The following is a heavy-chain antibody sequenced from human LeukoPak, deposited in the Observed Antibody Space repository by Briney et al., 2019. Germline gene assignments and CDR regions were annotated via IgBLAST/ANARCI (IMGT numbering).Heavy chain of an antibody. Sequence: ASVKVSCKASGYTFTGYYMHWVRQAPGQGLEWMGWINPNSGGTNYAQKFQGRVTMTRDTSISTAYMELSRLRSDDTAVYYCARDRGIAVAGSRNDAFDIWGQGTMVTVSS. CDR3: ARDRGIAVAGSRNDAFDI. CDR1: GYTFTGYY. V-gene: IGHV1-2*02. D-gene: IGHD6-19*01. J-gene: IGHJ3*02. CDR2: INPNSGGT.